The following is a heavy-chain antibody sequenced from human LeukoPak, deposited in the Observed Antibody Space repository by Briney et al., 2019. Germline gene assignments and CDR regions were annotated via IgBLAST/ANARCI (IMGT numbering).Heavy chain of an antibody. CDR2: INHSGST. CDR1: GGSFSGYY. CDR3: ARQAGYSSSWYRILDAFDI. D-gene: IGHD6-13*01. Sequence: SETLSLTCAVYGGSFSGYYWSWIRQPPGKGLEWIGEINHSGSTNYNPSLKSRVTISVDTSKNQFSLKLSSVTAADTAVYYCARQAGYSSSWYRILDAFDIWGQGTMVTVSS. J-gene: IGHJ3*02. V-gene: IGHV4-34*01.